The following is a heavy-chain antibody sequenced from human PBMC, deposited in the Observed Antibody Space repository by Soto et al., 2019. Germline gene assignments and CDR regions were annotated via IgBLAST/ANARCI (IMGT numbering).Heavy chain of an antibody. V-gene: IGHV3-30*18. D-gene: IGHD2-2*01. CDR1: GFTFSSYG. Sequence: QVQLVESGGGVVQPGRSLRLSCAVSGFTFSSYGMHWVRQAPGKGLEWLAVISYDGSNKYYADSVKGRFTISRDNSKNPLYLQRNSLRSEDTVVYNCAKDPRVNCLSPSWYGLCTYWGKGTLVTVSS. CDR3: AKDPRVNCLSPSWYGLCTY. J-gene: IGHJ4*02. CDR2: ISYDGSNK.